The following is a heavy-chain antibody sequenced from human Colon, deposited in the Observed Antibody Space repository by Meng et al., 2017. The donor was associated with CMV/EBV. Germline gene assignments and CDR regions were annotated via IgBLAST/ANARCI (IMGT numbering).Heavy chain of an antibody. CDR3: ASSARREAVMVRGAIAPLDY. CDR1: EYIFTAYF. D-gene: IGHD3-10*01. J-gene: IGHJ4*02. Sequence: ASVKVSCKASEYIFTAYFMHWVRQAPGQGLEWMGWINPYSGATNYAQKFQGRVTMTRDTSINTVFLDLTRLRSDDTAVYYCASSARREAVMVRGAIAPLDYWGQGTPVTVSS. V-gene: IGHV1-2*02. CDR2: INPYSGAT.